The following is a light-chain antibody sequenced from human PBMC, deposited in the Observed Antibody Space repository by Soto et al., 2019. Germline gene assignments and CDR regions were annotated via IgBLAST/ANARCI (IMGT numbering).Light chain of an antibody. Sequence: QSVLTQPASVSGSPGQSITISCTGTNSDVGGYNYVSWYQQHPGKAPELMIYEVSHRPSGVSNRFSGSKSDNTASLTISGLQAEDEADYYCCSSGGSPTYVFGTGTKVTVL. CDR2: EVS. CDR3: CSSGGSPTYV. CDR1: NSDVGGYNY. V-gene: IGLV2-14*01. J-gene: IGLJ1*01.